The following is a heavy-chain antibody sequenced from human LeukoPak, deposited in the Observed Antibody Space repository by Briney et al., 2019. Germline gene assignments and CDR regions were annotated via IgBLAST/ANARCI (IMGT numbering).Heavy chain of an antibody. CDR2: IYYSGST. J-gene: IGHJ4*02. D-gene: IGHD3-9*01. CDR1: GGSISSYY. V-gene: IGHV4-59*08. Sequence: SETLSLTCTVSGGSISSYYWSWIRQPPGKGLEWIGYIYYSGSTNYNPSLKSRVTISVDTSKNQFSLKLSSVTAADTAVYYCARRYYDILTGYDYFDYWGQGTLVTVSS. CDR3: ARRYYDILTGYDYFDY.